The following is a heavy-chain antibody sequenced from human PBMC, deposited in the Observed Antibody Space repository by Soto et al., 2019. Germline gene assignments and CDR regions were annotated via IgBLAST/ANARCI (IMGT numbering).Heavy chain of an antibody. J-gene: IGHJ2*01. D-gene: IGHD5-12*01. V-gene: IGHV1-69*02. CDR1: GGTFSSYT. CDR2: IIPILGIT. CDR3: ATTWNRGYSGYDFRRHWFFEL. Sequence: QVHLVQSGAEMKKPGSSVNVSCKASGGTFSSYTITWVRQAPGQGLEWMGWIIPILGITNYAPKFQGRVTINADKSTSTAYMELSRLRSEDTAIYYCATTWNRGYSGYDFRRHWFFELWGRGTLVTVSS.